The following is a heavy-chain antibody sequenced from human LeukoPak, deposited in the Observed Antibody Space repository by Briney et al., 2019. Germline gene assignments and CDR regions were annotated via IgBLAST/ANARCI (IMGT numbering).Heavy chain of an antibody. CDR3: ARVADYYVSGHFDY. CDR2: ISISGGRT. D-gene: IGHD3-10*01. Sequence: PGGSLRLSCAASGFTFSSYAMSWVRQAPGKGLEWVSVISISGGRTYSADSVKGRFTISRDNSENTLYLQMNSLRTEDTAVYYCARVADYYVSGHFDYWGQGTLVTVSS. CDR1: GFTFSSYA. V-gene: IGHV3-23*01. J-gene: IGHJ4*02.